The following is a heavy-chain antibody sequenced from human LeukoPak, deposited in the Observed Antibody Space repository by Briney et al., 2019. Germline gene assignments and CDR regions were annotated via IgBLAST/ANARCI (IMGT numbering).Heavy chain of an antibody. CDR1: GYSFTGYW. D-gene: IGHD6-19*01. CDR3: ARLSSKQWLVHPVDY. V-gene: IGHV5-10-1*01. J-gene: IGHJ4*02. CDR2: IDPSDSYT. Sequence: GESLKISCKGSGYSFTGYWISWVRQLPGKGLEWMGRIDPSDSYTNYSPSFQGHVTISADKSISTAYLQWSSLKASDTAMYYCARLSSKQWLVHPVDYWGQGTLVTVSS.